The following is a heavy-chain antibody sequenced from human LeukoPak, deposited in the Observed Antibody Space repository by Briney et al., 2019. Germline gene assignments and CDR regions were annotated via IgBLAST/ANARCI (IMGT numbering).Heavy chain of an antibody. CDR3: AKRGYCRGGTCFSHDAFDI. CDR2: ISYDGGNI. CDR1: GFTFSSYG. D-gene: IGHD2-15*01. Sequence: GGPLRLSCAASGFTFSSYGMHWVRQAPGKGLEWVAVISYDGGNISYTDSVKGRFTISRDNSKNTLYLQMNSLRAEDTAVYYCAKRGYCRGGTCFSHDAFDIWGQGTMVTVSS. V-gene: IGHV3-30*18. J-gene: IGHJ3*02.